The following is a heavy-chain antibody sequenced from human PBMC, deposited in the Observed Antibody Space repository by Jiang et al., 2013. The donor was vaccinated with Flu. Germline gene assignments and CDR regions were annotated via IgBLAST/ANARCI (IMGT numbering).Heavy chain of an antibody. Sequence: VQLLESGGGLVQPGGSLRLSCAASGFTVSSNYMSWVRQAPGKGLEWVSVIYSGGSTYYADSVKGRFTISRDNSKNTLYLQMNSLRAEDTAVYYCARRGQGGKFFYYGMDVWGQGTTVTVSS. CDR2: IYSGGST. J-gene: IGHJ6*02. CDR3: ARRGQGGKFFYYGMDV. CDR1: GFTVSSNY. D-gene: IGHD3-16*01. V-gene: IGHV3-66*04.